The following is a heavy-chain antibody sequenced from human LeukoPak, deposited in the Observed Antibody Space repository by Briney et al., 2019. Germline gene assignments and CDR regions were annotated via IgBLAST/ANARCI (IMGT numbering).Heavy chain of an antibody. Sequence: PGGSLRLSCAASGFTFSSYAMHWVRQAPGKGLEWVSYISSSGSTIYYADSVKGRFTISRDNAKNSLYLQMNSLRAEDTAVYYCAKTGIDTYHWYFDLWGRGTLVTVSS. CDR2: ISSSGSTI. D-gene: IGHD7-27*01. V-gene: IGHV3-48*03. J-gene: IGHJ2*01. CDR1: GFTFSSYA. CDR3: AKTGIDTYHWYFDL.